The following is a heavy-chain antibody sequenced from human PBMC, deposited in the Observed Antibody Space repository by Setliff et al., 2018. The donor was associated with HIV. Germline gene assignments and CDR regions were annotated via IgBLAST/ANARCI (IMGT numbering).Heavy chain of an antibody. CDR1: SGSFGSYY. CDR2: VNQRVTS. CDR3: ARGRGLSHYYYYYMDV. Sequence: SETLSLTCAVNSGSFGSYYWSWLRQSPGKGLEWIGEVNQRVTSNYNPSLKSRVTLSVDASKNQFSLKLNSVTAADTAVYYCARGRGLSHYYYYYMDVWGKGTTVTVSS. D-gene: IGHD5-12*01. V-gene: IGHV4-34*01. J-gene: IGHJ6*03.